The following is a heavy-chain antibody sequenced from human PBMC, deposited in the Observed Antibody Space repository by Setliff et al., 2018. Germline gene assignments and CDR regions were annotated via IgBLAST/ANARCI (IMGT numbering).Heavy chain of an antibody. J-gene: IGHJ4*02. V-gene: IGHV4-38-2*02. Sequence: SETLSLTCTVSGYSISSGHIWGWIRQPPGKGLEWVGNIGHTGSINYNPSLKSRLTISRDTSKNQASLKLNSVTATDTAVYYCARDLGHGGDSDYWGQGILVTVSS. CDR2: IGHTGSI. CDR1: GYSISSGHI. CDR3: ARDLGHGGDSDY. D-gene: IGHD2-21*02.